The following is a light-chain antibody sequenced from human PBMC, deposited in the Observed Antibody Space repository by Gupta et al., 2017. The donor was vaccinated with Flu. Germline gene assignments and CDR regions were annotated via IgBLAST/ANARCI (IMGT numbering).Light chain of an antibody. CDR2: LAS. CDR3: MEGLQSPIA. CDR1: QSLLRRDGFSY. J-gene: IGKJ5*01. V-gene: IGKV2-28*01. Sequence: DIEMPQSPLSLSVTPGEPDSISCRSSQSLLRRDGFSYLDWYLQKPGQSPQLLIYLASNLASGVPERFSGSGSGTDFTLKISRVEAEDVGVYYCMEGLQSPIAYGQGTRLEMK.